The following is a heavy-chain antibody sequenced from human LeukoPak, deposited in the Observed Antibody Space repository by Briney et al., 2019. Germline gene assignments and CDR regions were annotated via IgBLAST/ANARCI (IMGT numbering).Heavy chain of an antibody. V-gene: IGHV4-30-4*01. Sequence: SETLSLTCTVSGGSISSGDYYWSWIRQPPGKGLEWIGYIYYSGRTYYNPSLKSRVTISVDTSKNQFSLNLTSVTAADTAVYYCAALQWPAAIDYWGQGTLVTVSS. J-gene: IGHJ4*02. D-gene: IGHD2-2*01. CDR1: GGSISSGDYY. CDR3: AALQWPAAIDY. CDR2: IYYSGRT.